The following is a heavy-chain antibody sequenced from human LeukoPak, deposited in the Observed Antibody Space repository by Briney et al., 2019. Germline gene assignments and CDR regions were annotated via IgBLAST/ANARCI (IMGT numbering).Heavy chain of an antibody. J-gene: IGHJ4*02. Sequence: GGSLRLSCVASGFTFTRYAMHWVRQAPGKGLEWVTVVSYDGNDKYYADSVKGRFTISRDNSKNTVYLQMNSLRAEDTAVYYCARDDALATDGFDSWGQRTLVTVSS. D-gene: IGHD5-24*01. CDR1: GFTFTRYA. CDR3: ARDDALATDGFDS. CDR2: VSYDGNDK. V-gene: IGHV3-30*04.